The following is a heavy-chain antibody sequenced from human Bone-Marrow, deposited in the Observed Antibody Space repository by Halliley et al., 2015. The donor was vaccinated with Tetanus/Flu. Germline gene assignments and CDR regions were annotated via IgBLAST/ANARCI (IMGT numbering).Heavy chain of an antibody. CDR3: ARDGRHGREDGFDI. CDR1: GFTFRSYT. V-gene: IGHV3-30*04. Sequence: SLRLSCAASGFTFRSYTMHWVRQTPGKGLECVASISYDGTREDYADAVQGRFTVPRDNFNNAMYLQMNNLRPDESGLYYCARDGRHGREDGFDIWGQGTMVTVSS. CDR2: ISYDGTRE. D-gene: IGHD1-26*01. J-gene: IGHJ3*02.